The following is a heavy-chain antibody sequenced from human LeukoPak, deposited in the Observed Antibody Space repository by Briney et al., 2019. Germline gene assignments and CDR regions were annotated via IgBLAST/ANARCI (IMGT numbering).Heavy chain of an antibody. CDR2: IYYSGST. CDR1: GGSISRYY. Sequence: PSETLSLTCTVSGGSISRYYWSWIPQPPGKGLEGIGYIYYSGSTSYNSSLKSRVTISVDTSKNQFSLKLSSVTAADTAVYYCARRAICGGDCYTDYWGQGTLVTVSS. J-gene: IGHJ4*02. V-gene: IGHV4-59*08. D-gene: IGHD2-21*02. CDR3: ARRAICGGDCYTDY.